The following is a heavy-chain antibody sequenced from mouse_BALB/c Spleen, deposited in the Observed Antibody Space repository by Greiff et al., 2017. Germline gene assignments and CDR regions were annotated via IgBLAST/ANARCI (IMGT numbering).Heavy chain of an antibody. J-gene: IGHJ3*01. CDR2: IGPENGNT. CDR3: ARSAYYRARAWFAY. D-gene: IGHD2-14*01. CDR1: GFNFNDYN. V-gene: IGHV14-1*02. Sequence: EVQLQQSGAELVRPGDLVKLSCTASGFNFNDYNMHWVQQRPEQGLEWIGWIGPENGNTIYDPKFQGQASITADTSTNTAYLQLSRLTSEDAAVYYCARSAYYRARAWFAYWGQGTLVTVSA.